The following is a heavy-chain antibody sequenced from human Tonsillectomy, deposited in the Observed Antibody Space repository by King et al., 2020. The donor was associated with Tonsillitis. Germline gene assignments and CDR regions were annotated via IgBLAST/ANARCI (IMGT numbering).Heavy chain of an antibody. V-gene: IGHV3-9*01. CDR3: AKDIRDMVRGVLNY. D-gene: IGHD3-10*01. J-gene: IGHJ4*02. CDR2: ISWSIGTI. CDR1: GFTFDDYA. Sequence: VQLVESGGGLVQPGRSLRLSCAASGFTFDDYAMHWVRQAPGKALEWVSGISWSIGTIGYADSVKGRFTISRDNAKNSLYLQMNSLRAEDTALYYCAKDIRDMVRGVLNYWGQGTLVTVSS.